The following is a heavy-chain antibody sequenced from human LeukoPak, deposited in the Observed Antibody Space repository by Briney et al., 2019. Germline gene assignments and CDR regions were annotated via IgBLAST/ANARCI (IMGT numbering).Heavy chain of an antibody. CDR3: ARGAGSSWFYS. CDR1: GFXFSDQN. J-gene: IGHJ5*01. Sequence: GGSLRLSCAASGFXFSDQNINWVRQAPGKGLEWLSYISNTGTITHYADSVKGRFTISRDNAKNSLYLQMSTLRDEDTAVYYCARGAGSSWFYSWGQGTLVTVSS. D-gene: IGHD6-13*01. CDR2: ISNTGTIT. V-gene: IGHV3-48*02.